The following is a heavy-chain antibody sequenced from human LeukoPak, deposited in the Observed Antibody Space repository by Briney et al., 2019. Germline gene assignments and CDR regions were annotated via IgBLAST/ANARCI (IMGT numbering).Heavy chain of an antibody. CDR1: GFTFNSYA. Sequence: PGGSLRLSCAASGFTFNSYAMSWVRQAPGKGLEWVSAISGSGGSTYYADSVKGRFTNSRDNSKNTLYLQMNSLRAADTAVYYCAKLLYYDFWSGYPLGNWFDPWGQGTLVTVSS. CDR3: AKLLYYDFWSGYPLGNWFDP. J-gene: IGHJ5*02. CDR2: ISGSGGST. V-gene: IGHV3-23*01. D-gene: IGHD3-3*01.